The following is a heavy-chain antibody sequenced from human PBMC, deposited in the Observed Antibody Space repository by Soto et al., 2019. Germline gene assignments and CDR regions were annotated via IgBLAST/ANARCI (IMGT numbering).Heavy chain of an antibody. CDR3: AHRLTCSSTSCYTNWFDP. CDR1: GFSLSTSGVG. J-gene: IGHJ5*02. CDR2: IYWDDDK. Sequence: SGPTLVNPTQPLTLTCTFSGFSLSTSGVGVGWIRQPPGKALEWLALIYWDDDKRYSPSLKSRLTITKDTSKNQVVLTMTNMDPVDTATYYCAHRLTCSSTSCYTNWFDPWGQGTLVTVSS. D-gene: IGHD2-2*02. V-gene: IGHV2-5*02.